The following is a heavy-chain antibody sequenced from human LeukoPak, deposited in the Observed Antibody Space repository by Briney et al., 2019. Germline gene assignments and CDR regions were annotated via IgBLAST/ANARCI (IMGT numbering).Heavy chain of an antibody. Sequence: GGSLRLSCAASGFTFSSYWMHWVRQAPGKGLVWVSCINSDGNITNYADSVKGRFTISRDNAENTLYLQMNTLRADDTAVYYCATEKQQRGFDYWGQGTLVTVSS. J-gene: IGHJ4*02. CDR2: INSDGNIT. D-gene: IGHD6-13*01. CDR1: GFTFSSYW. V-gene: IGHV3-74*01. CDR3: ATEKQQRGFDY.